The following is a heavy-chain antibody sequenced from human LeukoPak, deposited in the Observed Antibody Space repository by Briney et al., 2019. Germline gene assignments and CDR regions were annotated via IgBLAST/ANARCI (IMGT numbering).Heavy chain of an antibody. J-gene: IGHJ4*02. V-gene: IGHV3-30*04. CDR3: AIMHPYYDGSGYWVQ. Sequence: GRSLRLSCAASGFTFSSYAMHWVRQAPGKGLEWVAVISYDGSNKYYADSVKGRFTISRDNPRNTLYMQMNSLRAEDTALYYCAIMHPYYDGSGYWVQWGQGTLVTVSS. CDR1: GFTFSSYA. CDR2: ISYDGSNK. D-gene: IGHD3-22*01.